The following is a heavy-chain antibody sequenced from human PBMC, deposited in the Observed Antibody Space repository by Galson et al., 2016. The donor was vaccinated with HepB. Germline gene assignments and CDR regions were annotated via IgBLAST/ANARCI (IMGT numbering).Heavy chain of an antibody. CDR3: AREFRDTISGVPSRVDV. CDR2: LYADGKT. J-gene: IGHJ6*04. CDR1: GFSVSSDY. D-gene: IGHD3-3*01. Sequence: LRLSCAASGFSVSSDYMSWVRQAPGKGLEWISVLYADGKTRYADSVKGRLTISRDTSKNILFLDMNGLRVEDTAVYYCAREFRDTISGVPSRVDVWGKGTTVIVSS. V-gene: IGHV3-53*01.